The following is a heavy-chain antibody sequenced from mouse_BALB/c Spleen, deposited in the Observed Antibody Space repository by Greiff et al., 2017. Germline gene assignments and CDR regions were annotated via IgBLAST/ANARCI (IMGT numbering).Heavy chain of an antibody. J-gene: IGHJ1*01. Sequence: VQLQQSGPELVKPGASVKMSCKASGYTFTSYVMHWVKQKPGQGLEWIGYINPYNDGTKYNEKFKGKATLTSDKSSSTAYMELSSLTSEDSAVYYCARSVYYGYDSWYFDVWGAGTTVTVSS. D-gene: IGHD2-2*01. CDR3: ARSVYYGYDSWYFDV. CDR2: INPYNDGT. V-gene: IGHV1-14*01. CDR1: GYTFTSYV.